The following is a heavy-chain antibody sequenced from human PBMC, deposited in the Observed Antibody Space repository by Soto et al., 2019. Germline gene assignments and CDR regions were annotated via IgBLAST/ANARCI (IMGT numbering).Heavy chain of an antibody. CDR1: GGTFSSYA. J-gene: IGHJ6*02. Sequence: QVQLVQSGAEVKKPGSSVKVSCKASGGTFSSYAISWVRQAPGQGLEWMGGIIPIFGTANYAQKFQGRVTITADESTSTAYMELSSLRSEDTAVYYCARHGLNMVTTVTYYYYGMDVWGQGTTVTVSS. CDR2: IIPIFGTA. V-gene: IGHV1-69*01. D-gene: IGHD5-18*01. CDR3: ARHGLNMVTTVTYYYYGMDV.